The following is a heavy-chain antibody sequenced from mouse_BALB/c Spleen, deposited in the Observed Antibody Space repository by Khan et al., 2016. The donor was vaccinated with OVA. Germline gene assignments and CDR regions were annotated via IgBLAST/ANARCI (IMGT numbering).Heavy chain of an antibody. Sequence: VQLQQSGPELVKPGASVKVSCKASGYSFTDYNMFWVKQSHGKGLEWIGYIDPYNGGTSYNQKFRGKATLTVDKSSSTAFMHRSSLTSEDSAVFYCARTDYYGSSYYFDYWGQGTTLTVSS. CDR2: IDPYNGGT. CDR1: GYSFTDYN. V-gene: IGHV1S135*01. CDR3: ARTDYYGSSYYFDY. D-gene: IGHD1-1*01. J-gene: IGHJ2*01.